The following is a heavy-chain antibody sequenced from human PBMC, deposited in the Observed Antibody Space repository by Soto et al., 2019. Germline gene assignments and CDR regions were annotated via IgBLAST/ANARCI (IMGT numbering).Heavy chain of an antibody. J-gene: IGHJ4*02. D-gene: IGHD1-7*01. CDR3: ERDGVAGTTGGSGV. CDR2: INVYNGNT. CDR1: RYTFTSKS. Sequence: ASAKGTCKASRYTFTSKSIRWVRQSPVQGLEWMGWINVYNGNTRYAQRFQGRVTMTTGTSTSPGYMELRSLSSDDTAVYYCERDGVAGTTGGSGVWGQGTLVTVYS. V-gene: IGHV1-18*01.